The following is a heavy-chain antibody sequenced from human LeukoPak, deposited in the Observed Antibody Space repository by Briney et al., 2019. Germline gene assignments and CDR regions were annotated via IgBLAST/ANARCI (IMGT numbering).Heavy chain of an antibody. CDR1: GFTFSSYG. D-gene: IGHD2-15*01. CDR2: ISTSGGST. J-gene: IGHJ5*02. Sequence: GGSLRLSCAASGFTFSSYGMSWVRQAPGKGLEWVSSISTSGGSTFYADSVKGRFTISRDNAKNSLYLQMNSLRAEDTAVYYCARFCSGGSCYDGFDPWGQGTLVTVSS. V-gene: IGHV3-23*01. CDR3: ARFCSGGSCYDGFDP.